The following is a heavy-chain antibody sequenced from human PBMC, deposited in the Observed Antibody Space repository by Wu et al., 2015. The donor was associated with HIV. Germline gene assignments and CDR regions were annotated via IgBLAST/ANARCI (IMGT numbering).Heavy chain of an antibody. D-gene: IGHD2-2*01. CDR3: ARDPFPIPDDLHYNYHGLDV. V-gene: IGHV1-69*11. CDR2: VIPILRTS. Sequence: QVQLVQSGAELKKPGSSVKLSCKVSGHPFRSSAINWVRQAPGQGLEWMGRVIPILRTSDYEVKFKGRVTFTADESTTTAFKELSGLTSEDTAQYYCARDPFPIPDDLHYNYHGLDVVGPGDHGHRLL. CDR1: GHPFRSSA. J-gene: IGHJ6*02.